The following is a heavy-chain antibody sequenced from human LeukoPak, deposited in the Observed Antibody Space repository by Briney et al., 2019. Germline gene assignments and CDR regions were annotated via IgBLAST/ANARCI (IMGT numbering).Heavy chain of an antibody. J-gene: IGHJ6*02. V-gene: IGHV3-74*01. Sequence: GGSLRLSCAASGFTFSSYWMHWVRQAPGKGLVWVSRINSDGSSTSYADSVKGRFTISRDNAKNTLYLQMNSLRAEDTAVYYCARDRYDFWSGYQYYYGMDVWGQGTTVTVSS. D-gene: IGHD3-3*01. CDR3: ARDRYDFWSGYQYYYGMDV. CDR1: GFTFSSYW. CDR2: INSDGSST.